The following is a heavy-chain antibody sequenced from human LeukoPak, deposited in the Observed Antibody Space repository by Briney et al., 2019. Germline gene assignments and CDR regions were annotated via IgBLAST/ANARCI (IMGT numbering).Heavy chain of an antibody. CDR3: ARNARLQSYYYYYGMDV. CDR1: GGSISSGDYY. D-gene: IGHD4-11*01. Sequence: SETLSLTCTVSGGSISSGDYYWSWIRQPPGKGLEWIGYIYYSGSTYYNPSLKSRVTISVDTSKNQFSLKLSSVTAADTAVYYCARNARLQSYYYYYGMDVWGQGTTVTVSS. V-gene: IGHV4-30-4*01. J-gene: IGHJ6*02. CDR2: IYYSGST.